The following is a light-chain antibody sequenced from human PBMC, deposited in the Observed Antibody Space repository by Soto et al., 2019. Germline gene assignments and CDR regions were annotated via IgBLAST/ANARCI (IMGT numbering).Light chain of an antibody. CDR3: LQEVSLIT. J-gene: IGKJ4*01. Sequence: SAGAVSLKKGERATLSCRASQSVSSRYLAWYQQKPGHAPRLLIYGASSRATGTPDRFSGSGSGTDFTLTISRLEPEDIAEWYWLQEVSLITFCGVAMVDI. CDR1: QSVSSRY. CDR2: GAS. V-gene: IGKV3-20*01.